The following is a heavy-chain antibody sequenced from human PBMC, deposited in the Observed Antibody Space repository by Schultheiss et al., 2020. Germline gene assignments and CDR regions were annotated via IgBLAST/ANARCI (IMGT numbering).Heavy chain of an antibody. Sequence: GGSLRLSCAASGFTFSSYAMHWVRQAPGKGLEWVAVISYDGSNKYYADSVKGRFTISRDNSKNTLYLQMNSLRAEDTAVCYCAREGIVVVVADDAFDIWGQGTMVTVSS. CDR2: ISYDGSNK. V-gene: IGHV3-30-3*01. CDR3: AREGIVVVVADDAFDI. D-gene: IGHD2-15*01. CDR1: GFTFSSYA. J-gene: IGHJ3*02.